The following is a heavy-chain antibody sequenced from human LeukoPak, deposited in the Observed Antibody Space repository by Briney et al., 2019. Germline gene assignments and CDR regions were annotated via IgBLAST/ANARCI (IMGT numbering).Heavy chain of an antibody. V-gene: IGHV3-23*01. CDR2: ISGSGGIT. CDR1: GFTFSNYA. Sequence: GGSLRLSCAASGFTFSNYAMSWVRQAPGKGLEWVSVISGSGGITYYEDSVKGRFTISRDNSKNTLYLQMNSLRAEDTAVYYCARGEYGSGSYHIDYWGQGTLVTVSS. CDR3: ARGEYGSGSYHIDY. J-gene: IGHJ4*02. D-gene: IGHD3-10*01.